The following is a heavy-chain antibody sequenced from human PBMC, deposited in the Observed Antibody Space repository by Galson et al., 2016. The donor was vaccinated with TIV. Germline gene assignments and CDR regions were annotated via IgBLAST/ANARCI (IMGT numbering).Heavy chain of an antibody. V-gene: IGHV3-66*02. Sequence: SLRLSCAASGFIVSGYYMTWVRQAPGKGLEWVSLIYSGGSTSYADSVKGRFTISRDNSMNTVYLQMNSLRADDTAVYYCARDRRHCGNECYLYYYYGMDVWGQGTTVTVSS. CDR1: GFIVSGYY. CDR3: ARDRRHCGNECYLYYYYGMDV. D-gene: IGHD2-21*01. CDR2: IYSGGST. J-gene: IGHJ6*02.